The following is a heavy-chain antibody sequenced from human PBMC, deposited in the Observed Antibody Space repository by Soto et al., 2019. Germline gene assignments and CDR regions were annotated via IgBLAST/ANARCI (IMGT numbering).Heavy chain of an antibody. CDR1: GFTFSSYS. Sequence: GGSLRLSCAASGFTFSSYSMNWVRQAPGKGLEWVSSISSSSYIYYADSVKGRFTISRDNAKNSLYLQMNSLRAEDTAVYYCARDHSPVVVVAATPASSDDFDYWGQGTLVTVSS. V-gene: IGHV3-21*01. D-gene: IGHD2-15*01. CDR2: ISSSSYI. CDR3: ARDHSPVVVVAATPASSDDFDY. J-gene: IGHJ4*02.